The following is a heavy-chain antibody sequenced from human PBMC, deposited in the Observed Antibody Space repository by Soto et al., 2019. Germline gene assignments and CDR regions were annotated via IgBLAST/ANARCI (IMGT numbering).Heavy chain of an antibody. CDR1: GFTFSSYW. D-gene: IGHD6-19*01. J-gene: IGHJ4*02. CDR3: VRGEGGWETY. Sequence: EVQLMESGGGLVQPGWSLRLSCAASGFTFSSYWMHWVRQAPGKGLVWVSRINSDGSSTTYADSVKGRFTISRDNAKNTLYLQMNSLRAEDTAVYYCVRGEGGWETYWGQGTLVTVSS. CDR2: INSDGSST. V-gene: IGHV3-74*01.